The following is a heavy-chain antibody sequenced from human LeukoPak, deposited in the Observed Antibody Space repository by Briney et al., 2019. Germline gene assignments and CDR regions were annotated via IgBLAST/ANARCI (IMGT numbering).Heavy chain of an antibody. J-gene: IGHJ3*02. V-gene: IGHV1-8*01. CDR2: MNPNSGNT. D-gene: IGHD3-22*01. CDR3: ARAGVWDSSDTSGYHNGAFDI. Sequence: GASVKVSCKASGYTFTSYDINWVRQATGQGLEWMGWMNPNSGNTGYAQKFQGRVTMTRNTSISTAYMELSNLRSDDTAVYYCARAGVWDSSDTSGYHNGAFDIWGQGTMVTVSS. CDR1: GYTFTSYD.